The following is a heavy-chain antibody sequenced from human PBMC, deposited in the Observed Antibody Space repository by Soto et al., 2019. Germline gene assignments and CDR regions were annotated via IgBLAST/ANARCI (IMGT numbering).Heavy chain of an antibody. CDR2: IYYSGST. V-gene: IGHV4-31*03. J-gene: IGHJ4*02. D-gene: IGHD3-22*01. Sequence: QVQLQESGPGLVKPSQTLSLTCTVSGGSISSGGYYWSWIRQHPGKGLEWIGYIYYSGSTYYNPXXMSRVTISVDXYKSQXXLKRSSVTAADTAVYYCARVLRGYYYDSSGEGLDYWGQGTLVTVSS. CDR3: ARVLRGYYYDSSGEGLDY. CDR1: GGSISSGGYY.